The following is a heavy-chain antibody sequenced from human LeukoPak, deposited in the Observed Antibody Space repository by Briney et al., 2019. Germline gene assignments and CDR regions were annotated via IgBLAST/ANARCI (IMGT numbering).Heavy chain of an antibody. CDR1: GFSFNIFS. V-gene: IGHV3-23*01. CDR2: TNRADERK. J-gene: IGHJ6*03. Sequence: PGVSLRLSCAVSGFSFNIFSKYCVRQAPGKGLVGVSITNRADERKYYADSVKGRFTIPRDNSKNTLYLQMISLRAEDTAVYFCAKDCHCTSSCHFCGYMDVWGKGATVTVSS. CDR3: AKDCHCTSSCHFCGYMDV. D-gene: IGHD2-8*01.